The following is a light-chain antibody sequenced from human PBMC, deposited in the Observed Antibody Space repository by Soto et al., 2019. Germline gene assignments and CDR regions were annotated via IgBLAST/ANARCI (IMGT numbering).Light chain of an antibody. Sequence: ILMAQSPATLSVSPGERATLSCRASQSVSSNLAWYQYKPGQAPRLLIYAAYIRATGIPARFSGSGFGTEFTPTISSLQPEDFAVYYCEQYNNWFSSTFGQGTRLEIK. V-gene: IGKV3-15*01. CDR3: EQYNNWFSST. J-gene: IGKJ5*01. CDR1: QSVSSN. CDR2: AAY.